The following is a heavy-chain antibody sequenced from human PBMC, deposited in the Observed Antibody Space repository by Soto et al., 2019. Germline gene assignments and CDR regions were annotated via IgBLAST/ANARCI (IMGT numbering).Heavy chain of an antibody. Sequence: SETLSLTCTISGASLSSLHWSWVRQPPGEGLEWIGYIHYSGSTNYNPSLKSRVTILVDTPKNLFSLGLSSVTVADTAVYYCARGGWSRDVGGQGTTVTVPS. V-gene: IGHV4-59*11. CDR1: GASLSSLH. D-gene: IGHD2-15*01. CDR2: IHYSGST. J-gene: IGHJ6*02. CDR3: ARGGWSRDV.